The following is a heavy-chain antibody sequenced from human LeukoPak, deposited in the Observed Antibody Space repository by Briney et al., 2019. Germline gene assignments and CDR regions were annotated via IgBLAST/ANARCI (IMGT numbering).Heavy chain of an antibody. CDR3: ARAYYYDSSGYPPYY. D-gene: IGHD3-22*01. CDR1: GFTFDDCG. J-gene: IGHJ4*02. V-gene: IGHV3-20*04. Sequence: GGSLRLSCAASGFTFDDCGMSWVRQAPGKGLEWVSGINWNGGSTGYADSVKGRFTISRDNAKNSLYLQMNSLRAEDTALYYCARAYYYDSSGYPPYYWGQGTLVTVSS. CDR2: INWNGGST.